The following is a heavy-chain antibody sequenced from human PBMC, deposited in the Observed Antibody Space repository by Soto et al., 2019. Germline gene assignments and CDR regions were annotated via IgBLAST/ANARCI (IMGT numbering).Heavy chain of an antibody. Sequence: SETLSLTCTVSGGSISSSSYYWGWIRQPPGKGLEWIGSIYYSGSTYYNPSLKSRVTISVDTSKNQFSLKLSSVTAADTAVYYCARHRNAMVRGVASVPFDYWGQGTLVTVSS. D-gene: IGHD3-10*01. J-gene: IGHJ4*02. CDR2: IYYSGST. CDR1: GGSISSSSYY. V-gene: IGHV4-39*01. CDR3: ARHRNAMVRGVASVPFDY.